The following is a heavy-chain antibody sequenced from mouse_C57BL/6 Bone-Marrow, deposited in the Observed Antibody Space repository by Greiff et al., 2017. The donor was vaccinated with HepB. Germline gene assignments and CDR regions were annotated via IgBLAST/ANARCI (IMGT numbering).Heavy chain of an antibody. V-gene: IGHV1-53*01. Sequence: QVQLQQPGTELVKPGASVKLSCKASGYTFTSYWIHWVKQSPGQGLEWIGNINPRNGGTDYSEKFKSKATLTVDKSSSTAYMQLSSLSSEESAAYYCTRGWLPYAMDYWGQGTSVTVSA. D-gene: IGHD2-3*01. J-gene: IGHJ4*01. CDR1: GYTFTSYW. CDR3: TRGWLPYAMDY. CDR2: INPRNGGT.